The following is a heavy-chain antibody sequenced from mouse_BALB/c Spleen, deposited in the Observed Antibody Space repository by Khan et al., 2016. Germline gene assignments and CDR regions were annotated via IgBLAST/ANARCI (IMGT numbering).Heavy chain of an antibody. J-gene: IGHJ2*01. V-gene: IGHV1-9*01. CDR3: ARTDRRGYFDY. Sequence: VQLQESGAELMKPGASVKISCKATGYTFSSYWIEWVKQRPGHGLEWIGEILPGSGSTNYNEKFSGKATFTADTSSNTAYMQLSSLTSEDSAVHYCARTDRRGYFDYWGQGTTLTVSS. CDR2: ILPGSGST. CDR1: GYTFSSYW.